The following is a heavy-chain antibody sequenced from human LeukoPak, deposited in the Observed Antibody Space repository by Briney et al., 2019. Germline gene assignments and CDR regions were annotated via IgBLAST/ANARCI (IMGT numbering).Heavy chain of an antibody. V-gene: IGHV3-21*01. CDR3: ARVPGSGWYLQQDAFDI. D-gene: IGHD6-19*01. Sequence: GGSLRLSCAASGFTFSSYSMNWVRQAPGKGLEWVSCISSSSSYIYYADSVKGRFTISRDNAKNSLYLQMNSLRAEDTAVYYCARVPGSGWYLQQDAFDIWGQGTMATVSS. CDR1: GFTFSSYS. CDR2: ISSSSSYI. J-gene: IGHJ3*02.